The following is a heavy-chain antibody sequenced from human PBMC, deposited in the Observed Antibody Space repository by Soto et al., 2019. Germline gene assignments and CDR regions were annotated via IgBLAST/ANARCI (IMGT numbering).Heavy chain of an antibody. CDR1: GFTFSSYA. CDR3: AKGHRGGTTVTIFDY. Sequence: GGSLRLSCAASGFTFSSYAMSWVRQAPGKGLEWVSAISGSGGSTYYADSVKGRFTISRDNSKNTLYLQMNSLRAEDTAVYYCAKGHRGGTTVTIFDYWGQGTLVTVSS. CDR2: ISGSGGST. V-gene: IGHV3-23*01. D-gene: IGHD4-17*01. J-gene: IGHJ4*02.